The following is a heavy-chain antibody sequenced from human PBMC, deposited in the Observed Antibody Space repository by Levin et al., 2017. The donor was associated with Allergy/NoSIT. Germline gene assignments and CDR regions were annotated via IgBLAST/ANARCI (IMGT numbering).Heavy chain of an antibody. CDR1: GFTVSRNY. CDR3: ARDSTVTYPGSRFDC. Sequence: TGGSLRLSCAASGFTVSRNYMSWVRQAPGKGLEWVSVIYSGGSTYYADSVKGRFTISRDNSKNTLYLQMNSLRAEDTAVYYCARDSTVTYPGSRFDCWGQGTLVTVSS. V-gene: IGHV3-66*01. J-gene: IGHJ5*01. CDR2: IYSGGST. D-gene: IGHD4-17*01.